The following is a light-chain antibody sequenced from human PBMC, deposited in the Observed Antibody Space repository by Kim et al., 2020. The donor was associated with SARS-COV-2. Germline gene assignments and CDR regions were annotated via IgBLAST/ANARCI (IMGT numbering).Light chain of an antibody. V-gene: IGLV3-9*01. CDR2: RDI. CDR1: NIDNKN. CDR3: QVWDRTTV. J-gene: IGLJ2*01. Sequence: SYELTQPPSMSVALGQTAPITCGGDNIDNKNVHWYQQKPGQDPVLVIYRDINRPSGIPERFSGSNSGNAATLTISSAQAGDEDDYFCQVWDRTTVFG.